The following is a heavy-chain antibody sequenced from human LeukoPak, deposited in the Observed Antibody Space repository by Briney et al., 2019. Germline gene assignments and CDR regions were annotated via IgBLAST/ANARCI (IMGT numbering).Heavy chain of an antibody. J-gene: IGHJ4*02. CDR3: ASGDYGDPPLNY. V-gene: IGHV1-2*02. Sequence: ASVKVSCKASGYTFTDYYMHWVRQAPGQGLEWMGWINPNSGVTNYAQKLQGRVTMTTDTSTSTAYMELSRLRSDDTAVYYCASGDYGDPPLNYWGQGTLVTVSS. D-gene: IGHD4/OR15-4a*01. CDR1: GYTFTDYY. CDR2: INPNSGVT.